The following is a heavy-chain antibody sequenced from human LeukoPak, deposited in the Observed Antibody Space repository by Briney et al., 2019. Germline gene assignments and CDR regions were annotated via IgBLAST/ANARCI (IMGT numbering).Heavy chain of an antibody. D-gene: IGHD3-3*01. V-gene: IGHV1-2*02. J-gene: IGHJ4*02. CDR1: AYTFTVYY. CDR2: INPNSGGT. Sequence: ASVTVSFTASAYTFTVYYMHWVRQAPGQGLEWMGWINPNSGGTNYAQKFQGRVTMTRDTSISTAYMELSRLRSDDTAVYYCARDYTIFGVVPEYYFDYWGQGTLVTVSS. CDR3: ARDYTIFGVVPEYYFDY.